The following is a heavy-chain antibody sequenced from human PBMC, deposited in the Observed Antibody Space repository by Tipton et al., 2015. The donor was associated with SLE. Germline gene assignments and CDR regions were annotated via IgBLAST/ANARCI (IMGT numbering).Heavy chain of an antibody. Sequence: TLSLTCTVSGDSISSRSYYWSWIRQPAGKGLEWIGRIYTSGSTNYNPPFKSRVTISVDTSKNQSSLKLSSVTAADTAVYYCARVYSSGWYNAFDIWGQGTMVTVSS. J-gene: IGHJ3*02. V-gene: IGHV4-61*02. CDR2: IYTSGST. D-gene: IGHD6-19*01. CDR1: GDSISSRSYY. CDR3: ARVYSSGWYNAFDI.